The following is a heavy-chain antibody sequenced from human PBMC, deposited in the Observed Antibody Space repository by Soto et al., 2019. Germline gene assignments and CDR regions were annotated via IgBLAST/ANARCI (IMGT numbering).Heavy chain of an antibody. D-gene: IGHD5-18*01. V-gene: IGHV4-34*01. J-gene: IGHJ6*04. CDR2: VNQSGST. Sequence: PSETLSLTCAVYRGSFNGYYWSWIRQPPGKGLEWMGEVNQSGSTNYNPSLRSRVTFSVDTSKKQFSLELSSVTAADTAVYYCARGLYSTPDTAYYYGMDVWGKGTKVTVSS. CDR3: ARGLYSTPDTAYYYGMDV. CDR1: RGSFNGYY.